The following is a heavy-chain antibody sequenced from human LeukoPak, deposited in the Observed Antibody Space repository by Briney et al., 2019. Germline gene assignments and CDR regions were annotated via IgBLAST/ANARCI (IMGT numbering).Heavy chain of an antibody. V-gene: IGHV1-8*01. CDR3: ARGGYDILTGYPYFDY. Sequence: ASVKVSFKASGYTFTSYDINWVRQATGQGREWMGWTNPNSGNTGYAQKFQGRVTMTRTTSISTAYMELSSLRYEDTAVYYCARGGYDILTGYPYFDYWGQGTLVTVSS. J-gene: IGHJ4*02. CDR1: GYTFTSYD. CDR2: TNPNSGNT. D-gene: IGHD3-9*01.